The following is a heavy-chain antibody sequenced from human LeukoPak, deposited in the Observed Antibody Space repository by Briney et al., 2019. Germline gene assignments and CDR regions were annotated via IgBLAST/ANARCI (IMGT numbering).Heavy chain of an antibody. CDR2: IKQDGSEK. D-gene: IGHD5-18*01. CDR3: AREPKLGYSYGYDY. CDR1: AFTFSSYW. V-gene: IGHV3-7*01. J-gene: IGHJ4*02. Sequence: PGGSLRLSCAASAFTFSSYWMSWVRQAPGKGLEGVANIKQDGSEKYYVDSVKGRFTISRDNAKNSLYLQMNSLRAEDTAVYYCAREPKLGYSYGYDYWGQGTLVTVSS.